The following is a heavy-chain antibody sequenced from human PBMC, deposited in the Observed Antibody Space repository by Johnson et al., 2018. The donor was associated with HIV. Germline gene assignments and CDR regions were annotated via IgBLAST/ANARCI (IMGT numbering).Heavy chain of an antibody. D-gene: IGHD3-10*01. CDR1: GFTFRSYA. J-gene: IGHJ3*02. V-gene: IGHV3-30-3*01. CDR2: ITYDGST. Sequence: QMLLMESGGGVMQPGKSLRLSCEAPGFTFRSYAMHWVRQAPGKGLEWVAVITYDGSTYYADSVKGRFTISRDNSKNTLYLQMNNLRSEDTALYYCARGWQLHGGLDIWGQGTMVTVSS. CDR3: ARGWQLHGGLDI.